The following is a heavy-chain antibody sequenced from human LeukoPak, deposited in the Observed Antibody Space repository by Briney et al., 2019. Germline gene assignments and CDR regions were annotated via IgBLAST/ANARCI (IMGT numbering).Heavy chain of an antibody. CDR2: ISAYNGNT. CDR1: GYTFTSYG. CDR3: ARHPLPLAYWDPRFDP. J-gene: IGHJ5*02. D-gene: IGHD2-21*01. V-gene: IGHV1-18*01. Sequence: GASVKVSCKASGYTFTSYGISWVRQAPGQGLEWMGWISAYNGNTNYAQKLQGRVTMTTDTSTSTAYMGLRSLRSDDTAVYYCARHPLPLAYWDPRFDPWGQGTLVTVSS.